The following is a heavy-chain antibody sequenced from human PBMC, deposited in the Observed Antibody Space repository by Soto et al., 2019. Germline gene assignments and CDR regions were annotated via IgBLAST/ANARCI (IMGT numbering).Heavy chain of an antibody. CDR3: ARSRYYYDTSDYLDY. CDR2: ISYHGSDK. D-gene: IGHD3-22*01. J-gene: IGHJ4*02. CDR1: GFTFSSDA. V-gene: IGHV3-30-3*01. Sequence: PGGSLRLSCAVSGFTFSSDAMHWVRQAPGKGLEWVAVISYHGSDKYYADSVKGRFTISRDNSKNTLYLQMNSLRAGDTAVYYCARSRYYYDTSDYLDYWGQGTLVTVSS.